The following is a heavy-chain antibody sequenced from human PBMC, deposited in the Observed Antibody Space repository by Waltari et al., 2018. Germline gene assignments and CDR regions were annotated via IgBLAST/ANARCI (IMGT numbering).Heavy chain of an antibody. CDR2: IYYSGST. J-gene: IGHJ4*02. D-gene: IGHD3-10*01. V-gene: IGHV4-59*01. CDR3: ARAGAMVRGVIIGHPYYFDY. Sequence: QVQLQESGPGLVKPSETLSLTCTVSGGSITSYYWSWIRQPPGQGLEWIGYIYYSGSTNYNPSLKSRVTISVDTSKNQFSLKLSSVTAADTAVYYCARAGAMVRGVIIGHPYYFDYWGQGTLVTVSS. CDR1: GGSITSYY.